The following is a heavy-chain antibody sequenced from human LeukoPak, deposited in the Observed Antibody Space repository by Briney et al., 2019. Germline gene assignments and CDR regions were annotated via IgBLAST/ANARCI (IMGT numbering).Heavy chain of an antibody. J-gene: IGHJ4*02. CDR1: GGSFSDYF. V-gene: IGHV4-34*01. CDR2: ISHSGST. Sequence: SETLSLTCAVYGGSFSDYFWSWIRQPPGKGLEWIGEISHSGSTTYNPSLRSRVTISGDTSKMQFSLKLSSVTAADTAVYYCVTYYYGSSAPKRNYWGQGILVTVSS. D-gene: IGHD3-22*01. CDR3: VTYYYGSSAPKRNY.